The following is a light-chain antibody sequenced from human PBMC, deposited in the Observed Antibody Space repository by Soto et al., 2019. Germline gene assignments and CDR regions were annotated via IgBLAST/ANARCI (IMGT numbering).Light chain of an antibody. CDR3: QQYYSTLT. CDR2: WAS. Sequence: DIVMTQSPDSLAVSLGERATINCKSSQSVLYSSNNKNCLAWYQQKPGQPPKLLIYWASTRESGVPDRFSAGWSGTDFTITISRLQAEDVAVYYCQQYYSTLTFGGGTKVDIK. CDR1: QSVLYSSNNKNC. V-gene: IGKV4-1*01. J-gene: IGKJ4*01.